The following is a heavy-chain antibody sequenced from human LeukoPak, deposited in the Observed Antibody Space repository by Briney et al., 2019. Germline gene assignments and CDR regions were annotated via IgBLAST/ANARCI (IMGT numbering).Heavy chain of an antibody. CDR3: ARDRYYVLDY. V-gene: IGHV3-11*04. J-gene: IGHJ4*02. Sequence: GGSLRLSCAASGFTFSDSYMTWVRQAPGKGVEWVAYISGSGHDINYSESAKGRFTISRDNAKNTLYLQMNSLRAEDTAVYYCARDRYYVLDYWGQGILVTVSS. CDR1: GFTFSDSY. D-gene: IGHD3-10*02. CDR2: ISGSGHDI.